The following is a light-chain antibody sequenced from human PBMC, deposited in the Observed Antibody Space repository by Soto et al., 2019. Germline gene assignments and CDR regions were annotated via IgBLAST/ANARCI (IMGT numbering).Light chain of an antibody. V-gene: IGLV3-1*01. Sequence: SYELTQPPSVSVSPGQTASITCYGDKLGTKNVCWFQKKPGQSPVVVIYEDTKRPSGIPERFSGSNSGNTATLTISGTQPLDEADSYCQAWDISTAVFGTGTKLTVL. J-gene: IGLJ1*01. CDR3: QAWDISTAV. CDR1: KLGTKN. CDR2: EDT.